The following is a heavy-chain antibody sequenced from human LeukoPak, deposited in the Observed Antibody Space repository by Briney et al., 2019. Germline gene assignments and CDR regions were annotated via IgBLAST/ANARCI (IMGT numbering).Heavy chain of an antibody. D-gene: IGHD4-11*01. CDR1: GGSINSYY. V-gene: IGHV4-59*01. CDR2: IYYSGST. Sequence: SETLSLACTVSGGSINSYYWSWIRQPPGKGLEWIGYIYYSGSTNYNPSLKSRVTISVDTSKNQFSLKLSSVTAADTAVYYCARLTVTARIYNWFDPWGQGTLVTVSS. CDR3: ARLTVTARIYNWFDP. J-gene: IGHJ5*02.